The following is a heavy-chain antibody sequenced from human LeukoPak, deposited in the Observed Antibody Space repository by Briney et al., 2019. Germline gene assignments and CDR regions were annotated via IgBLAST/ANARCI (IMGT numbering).Heavy chain of an antibody. Sequence: SETLSLTCTVSGGSISSSNYYWGWIRQPPGKGLEWIGSIYYSGRTYYNPSLKSRVTISVDTSKTQSSLKLSSVTAADTAVYYCARSRYSYGSIWGQGTLVTVSS. V-gene: IGHV4-39*01. CDR2: IYYSGRT. CDR1: GGSISSSNYY. J-gene: IGHJ4*02. CDR3: ARSRYSYGSI. D-gene: IGHD5-18*01.